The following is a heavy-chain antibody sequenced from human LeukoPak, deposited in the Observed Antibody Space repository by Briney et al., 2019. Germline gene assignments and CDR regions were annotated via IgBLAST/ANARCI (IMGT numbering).Heavy chain of an antibody. V-gene: IGHV3-48*01. J-gene: IGHJ6*03. D-gene: IGHD2-8*01. Sequence: GGSLRLSCAASGITFNSYTMNWVRQAPGKGLEWVSYISSSSSSIYYADSVKGRFTISRDNAKNSLYLQMNSLRAEDTAVYYCARVSNAYDYYYMDVWGKGTTVTVSS. CDR2: ISSSSSSI. CDR3: ARVSNAYDYYYMDV. CDR1: GITFNSYT.